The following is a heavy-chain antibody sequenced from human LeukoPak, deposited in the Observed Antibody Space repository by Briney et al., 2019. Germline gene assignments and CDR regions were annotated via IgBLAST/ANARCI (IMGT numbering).Heavy chain of an antibody. V-gene: IGHV1-2*02. J-gene: IGHJ4*02. D-gene: IGHD3/OR15-3a*01. CDR1: GYTFTGYY. CDR2: INPNSGGT. Sequence: GASVKVSCKASGYTFTGYYMHWVRQAPGQGLEWMGWINPNSGGTNYAQKFQGRVTMTRDTSISTAYMELSRLRSDDTAVYYCARILDFAMHYFDYWGQGTLVTVSS. CDR3: ARILDFAMHYFDY.